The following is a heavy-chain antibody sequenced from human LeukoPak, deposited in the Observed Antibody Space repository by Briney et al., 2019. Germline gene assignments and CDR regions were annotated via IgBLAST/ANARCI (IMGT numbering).Heavy chain of an antibody. Sequence: ASVKVSCKASGFTFINYYMHWVRHAPGQGLEWLGIINLSGGSTHYPQKFQDRVTMTRDTSTSTVYMELSSLRSEDTAVYYCARDLDYGEKSVDYWGQGTLVTVSS. CDR2: INLSGGST. CDR1: GFTFINYY. V-gene: IGHV1-46*01. J-gene: IGHJ4*02. CDR3: ARDLDYGEKSVDY. D-gene: IGHD4/OR15-4a*01.